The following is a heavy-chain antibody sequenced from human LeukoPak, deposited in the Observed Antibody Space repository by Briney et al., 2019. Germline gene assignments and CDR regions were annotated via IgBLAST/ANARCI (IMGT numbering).Heavy chain of an antibody. D-gene: IGHD6-19*01. Sequence: PGGSLRLSCAACGFTFSSYAMSWVRQAPGKGLEWVSAISGSGGSTYYADSVTGRFTISRDNSKNTLYLQMNSLRAEDTAVYYCARDGGSGLDYWGQGTLVTVSS. CDR2: ISGSGGST. CDR1: GFTFSSYA. CDR3: ARDGGSGLDY. V-gene: IGHV3-23*01. J-gene: IGHJ4*02.